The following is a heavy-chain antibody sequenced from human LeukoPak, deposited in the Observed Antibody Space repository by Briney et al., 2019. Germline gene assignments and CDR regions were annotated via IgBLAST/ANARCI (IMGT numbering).Heavy chain of an antibody. CDR3: ARGTGEFDY. J-gene: IGHJ4*02. D-gene: IGHD3-10*01. CDR2: ISSSSSYI. CDR1: GFTFSSYS. Sequence: GGSLRLSCAASGFTFSSYSMTWVRQAPGKGLEWVSSISSSSSYIYYADSVKGRFTISRDNSKNSLYLQMNSLRAEDTAVYYCARGTGEFDYWGQGTLVTVSS. V-gene: IGHV3-21*01.